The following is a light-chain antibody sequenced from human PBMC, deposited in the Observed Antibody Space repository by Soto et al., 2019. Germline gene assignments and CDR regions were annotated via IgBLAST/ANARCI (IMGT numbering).Light chain of an antibody. Sequence: EIVWTQSPGTLSLSPGERATLSCRASQSVSSIYLAWYQQKPGQAPRLLIYGASSRATGIPDRFSGSGSGTDFTLTISRLEPEDFAVYSCQQYGSSPRTFGQGTKVEI. CDR2: GAS. CDR1: QSVSSIY. V-gene: IGKV3-20*01. J-gene: IGKJ1*01. CDR3: QQYGSSPRT.